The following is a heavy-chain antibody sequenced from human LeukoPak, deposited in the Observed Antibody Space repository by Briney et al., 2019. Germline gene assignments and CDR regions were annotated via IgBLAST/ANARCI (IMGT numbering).Heavy chain of an antibody. CDR3: ARGEYYYDGGY. V-gene: IGHV3-7*04. J-gene: IGHJ1*01. CDR1: GLTFSSSW. Sequence: QTGGSLRLSCAASGLTFSSSWMSWVRQAPGKGLEWVANIKRDGSEKYYVDSVKGRFTISRDNAKNSLYLQMNSLRVEDTAVYYCARGEYYYDGGYWGQGPLITVSS. CDR2: IKRDGSEK. D-gene: IGHD3-22*01.